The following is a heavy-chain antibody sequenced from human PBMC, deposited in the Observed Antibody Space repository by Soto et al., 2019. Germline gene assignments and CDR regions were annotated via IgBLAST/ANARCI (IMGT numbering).Heavy chain of an antibody. D-gene: IGHD3-22*01. V-gene: IGHV3-48*03. CDR2: ISKSGSII. CDR1: GFPFTTYE. J-gene: IGHJ4*02. Sequence: PGGSLRLSCAASGFPFTTYEMNWVRQAPGKGLEWVSYISKSGSIIYYADSVKGRFTISRDNARNSLYLQMNSLGAEDTAVYYCARDLYDSSGYCPFDYWGQGTLVTGSS. CDR3: ARDLYDSSGYCPFDY.